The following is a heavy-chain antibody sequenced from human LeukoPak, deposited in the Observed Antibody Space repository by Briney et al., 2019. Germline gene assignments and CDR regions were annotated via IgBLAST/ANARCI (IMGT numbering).Heavy chain of an antibody. CDR1: GYTLTGYG. V-gene: IGHV1-18*01. J-gene: IGHJ4*02. CDR3: ARNYDF. Sequence: ASVKVSCKASGYTLTGYGIRWVRQAPGQGLEWMGWISAYNSNTNYARKLQARVTMTTDTSTSTAYMELRSLRSDDTAVYYCARNYDFWGQGTLVTVSS. CDR2: ISAYNSNT.